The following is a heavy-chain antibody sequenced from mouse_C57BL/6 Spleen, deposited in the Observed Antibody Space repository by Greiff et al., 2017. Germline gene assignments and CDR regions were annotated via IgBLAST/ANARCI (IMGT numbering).Heavy chain of an antibody. CDR1: GYTFTSYW. V-gene: IGHV1-69*01. CDR3: ARSSSSGYVFDY. Sequence: QVQLQQPGAELVMPGASVKLSCKASGYTFTSYWMHWVKQRPGQGLEWIGEIDPSDSYTNYNQKFKGKSTLTVDKSSSTAYMQLSSLTSEDSAVYYCARSSSSGYVFDYWGQGTTLTVSS. J-gene: IGHJ2*01. D-gene: IGHD3-2*02. CDR2: IDPSDSYT.